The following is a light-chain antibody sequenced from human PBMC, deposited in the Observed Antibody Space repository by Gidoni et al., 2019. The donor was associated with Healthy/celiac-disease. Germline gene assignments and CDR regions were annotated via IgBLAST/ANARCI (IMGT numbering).Light chain of an antibody. CDR3: QQYYSTSGIT. CDR2: WAS. Sequence: DIVMTQSPDSLAVSLGERATINCKSSPSVLYSSNNKNYLAWYQQKPGQPPKLLIYWASTRESGVPDRFSGSGSGTDFTLTISSLQAEDVAVYYCQQYYSTSGITFGQGTRLEIK. CDR1: PSVLYSSNNKNY. J-gene: IGKJ5*01. V-gene: IGKV4-1*01.